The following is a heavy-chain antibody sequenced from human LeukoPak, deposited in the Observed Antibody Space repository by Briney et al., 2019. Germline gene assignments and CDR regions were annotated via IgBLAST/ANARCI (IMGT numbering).Heavy chain of an antibody. V-gene: IGHV3-15*01. CDR1: GFSFKDAW. CDR3: TRIRGYSAYDFNY. D-gene: IGHD5-12*01. Sequence: GGSLRLSCAASGFSFKDAWMSWVRQAPGKGLEWVGRIKSKTGGVTTDYAAPVKGRFTISRDDSKNTLYLQVNSLKTEDTALYYCTRIRGYSAYDFNYWGQGTLVTVSS. J-gene: IGHJ4*02. CDR2: IKSKTGGVTT.